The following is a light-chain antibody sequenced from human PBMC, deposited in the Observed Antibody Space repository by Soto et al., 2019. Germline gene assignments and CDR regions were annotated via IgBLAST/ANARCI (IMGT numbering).Light chain of an antibody. J-gene: IGKJ2*01. CDR1: QSVGRN. CDR2: GTS. V-gene: IGKV3-15*01. Sequence: EIVMTQSPVALSVSPGERVALSCRASQSVGRNFAWYQQRPGQAPRVLIYGTSTRANGVPARFSGSGSGTDFTLTISSLQSEDFAVYYCQQYNKWPYTFGQGTRLEIK. CDR3: QQYNKWPYT.